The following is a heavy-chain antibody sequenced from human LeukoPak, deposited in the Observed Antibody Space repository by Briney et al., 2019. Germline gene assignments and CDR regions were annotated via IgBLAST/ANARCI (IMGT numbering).Heavy chain of an antibody. Sequence: GGSLRLSCAASGFTFSSYGMHWVRQAPGKGLEWVAFIRYDGSNKYYADSVKGRFTISRDNSKNTLYLQMNSLRAEDTTVYFCAKDHYIVVTGTVDYWGQGTLVTVSS. D-gene: IGHD6-19*01. CDR1: GFTFSSYG. V-gene: IGHV3-30*02. CDR2: IRYDGSNK. CDR3: AKDHYIVVTGTVDY. J-gene: IGHJ4*02.